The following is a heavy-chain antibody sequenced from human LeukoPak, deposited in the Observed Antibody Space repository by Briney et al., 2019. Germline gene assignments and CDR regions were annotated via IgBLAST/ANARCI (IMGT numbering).Heavy chain of an antibody. V-gene: IGHV4-39*01. CDR3: ERQASVDGNWRRPLDY. J-gene: IGHJ4*02. D-gene: IGHD6-19*01. Sequence: SETLSLTCTVSGGSISNCLYYWGWIRQPPGKGLEWIGNIYYSGSAYYNPSLKTRVTISVDTSKNQFSLKLTSVTAADTAVYYFERQASVDGNWRRPLDYWGQGSLVTVSS. CDR1: GGSISNCLYY. CDR2: IYYSGSA.